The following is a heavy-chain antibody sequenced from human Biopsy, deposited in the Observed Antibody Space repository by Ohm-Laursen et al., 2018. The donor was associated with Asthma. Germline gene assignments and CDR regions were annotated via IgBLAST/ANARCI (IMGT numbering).Heavy chain of an antibody. CDR1: GGSFSSNY. D-gene: IGHD1-26*01. Sequence: SETLSLTCAVYGGSFSSNYWSWIRQTPGKGLEWLGDTHHSGYTNYNPALRSRPTLSVEPSKNQFPLRLTPGTAADTAVYYCARGSSSRLSQWELLVSGGKRAHSYYGMDVWGQGTTVTVSS. V-gene: IGHV4-34*01. CDR2: THHSGYT. J-gene: IGHJ6*02. CDR3: ARGSSSRLSQWELLVSGGKRAHSYYGMDV.